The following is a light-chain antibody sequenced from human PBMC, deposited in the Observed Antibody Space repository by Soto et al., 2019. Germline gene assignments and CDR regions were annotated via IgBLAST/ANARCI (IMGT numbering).Light chain of an antibody. J-gene: IGKJ5*01. V-gene: IGKV3-11*01. Sequence: IALTQSPAAVALYQGERAILSCRASQSLSGYLAWYQQKPGQAPRLLIYDASNRATGIPARFSGSGSETDFTLTISSLEPEDFAVYYCQQRSNWPHSIPLGQGTRPAIK. CDR1: QSLSGY. CDR3: QQRSNWPHSIP. CDR2: DAS.